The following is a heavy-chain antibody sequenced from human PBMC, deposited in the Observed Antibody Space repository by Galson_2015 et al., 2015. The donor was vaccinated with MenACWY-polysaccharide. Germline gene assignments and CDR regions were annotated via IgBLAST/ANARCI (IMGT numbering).Heavy chain of an antibody. D-gene: IGHD2-2*01. CDR3: ARGWLPGAMDL. CDR1: GFSFNNHW. CDR2: MNQDGSGK. V-gene: IGHV3-7*01. Sequence: SLRLSCAASGFSFNNHWMNWVRQAPGKGLEWVANMNQDGSGKYYIDSVKGRFTISRDNAKNSLSLQMNRLRGDDTAVYYCARGWLPGAMDLSGPGTLGTVA. J-gene: IGHJ5*02.